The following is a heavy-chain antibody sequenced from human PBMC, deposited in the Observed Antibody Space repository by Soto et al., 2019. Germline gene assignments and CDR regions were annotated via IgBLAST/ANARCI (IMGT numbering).Heavy chain of an antibody. CDR2: ISPADGAT. D-gene: IGHD3-16*01. J-gene: IGHJ5*02. Sequence: QVQLVQSGADVMEPGASVKVSCKASGYTFRDNYIQWVRQAPGQGLEWVAMISPADGATRYAEKFQGRVVLPMDVSTTTVYMEMRILRPDDTVFYYCARDRLRGGLDPWGQGTLVTVSS. CDR3: ARDRLRGGLDP. V-gene: IGHV1-46*01. CDR1: GYTFRDNY.